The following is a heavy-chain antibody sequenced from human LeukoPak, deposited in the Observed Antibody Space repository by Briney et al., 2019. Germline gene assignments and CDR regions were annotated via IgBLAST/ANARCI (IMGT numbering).Heavy chain of an antibody. CDR1: GGSISSYY. CDR3: ARGGWEGFDY. J-gene: IGHJ4*02. D-gene: IGHD1-26*01. CDR2: IYYSGST. Sequence: SATLSLTCTVAGGSISSYYWSWIRRPPGKGLEWIGYIYYSGSTNYNPSLKSRVTISVDTSKNQFSLKLSSVTAADTAVYYCARGGWEGFDYRGQGTLVTVSS. V-gene: IGHV4-59*01.